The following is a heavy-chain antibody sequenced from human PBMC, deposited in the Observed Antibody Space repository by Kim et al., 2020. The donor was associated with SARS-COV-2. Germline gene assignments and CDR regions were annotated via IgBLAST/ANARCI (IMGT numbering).Heavy chain of an antibody. V-gene: IGHV3-48*02. CDR1: GFTFSSYS. D-gene: IGHD1-7*01. CDR3: ARVMKPNMNYNDAFDM. Sequence: GGSLRLSCVASGFTFSSYSMNWVRQAPGKGLEWVSYINGSSNTIYYADSVKGRFTISRDNAKNSLFMQMNSLRDEDTTLYYCARVMKPNMNYNDAFDMWGQGTMVTVSS. CDR2: INGSSNTI. J-gene: IGHJ3*02.